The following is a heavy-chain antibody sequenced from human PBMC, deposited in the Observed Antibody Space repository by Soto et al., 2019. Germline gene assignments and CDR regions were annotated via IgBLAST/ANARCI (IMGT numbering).Heavy chain of an antibody. Sequence: LRLSCAASGFTFSNYAVTWVRQAPGKGLEWVSTISGSGGSTYYADSVKGRFTISRDNSKNTLYLQMNSLRAEDTAVYYCTKDQGSSWYEIDYWGQGTLVTVSS. V-gene: IGHV3-23*01. J-gene: IGHJ4*02. CDR3: TKDQGSSWYEIDY. D-gene: IGHD6-13*01. CDR1: GFTFSNYA. CDR2: ISGSGGST.